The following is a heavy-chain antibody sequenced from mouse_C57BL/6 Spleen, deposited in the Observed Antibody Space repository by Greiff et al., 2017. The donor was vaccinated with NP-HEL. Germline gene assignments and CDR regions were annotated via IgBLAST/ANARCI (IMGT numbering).Heavy chain of an antibody. J-gene: IGHJ4*01. V-gene: IGHV1-52*01. Sequence: QVQLKQPGAELVRPGSSVKLSCKASGYTFSSYWMHWVKQRPIQGLEWIGNIDPSDSETHYNQKFKDKATLTVDKSSSTAYMQLSSLTSEDSAVYYCARSGVARAMDYWGQGTSVTVSS. CDR3: ARSGVARAMDY. CDR2: IDPSDSET. CDR1: GYTFSSYW. D-gene: IGHD1-1*01.